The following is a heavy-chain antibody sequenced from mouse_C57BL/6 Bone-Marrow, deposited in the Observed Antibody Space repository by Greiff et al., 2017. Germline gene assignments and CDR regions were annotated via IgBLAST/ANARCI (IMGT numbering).Heavy chain of an antibody. V-gene: IGHV1-39*01. CDR3: SRDDDGLSY. Sequence: VQLQQSGPELVKPGASVKISCTASGYSFTDYNMNWVKQSHGKSLEWIGVINPNYGTTSYNQKFTGKATLTEDQSSSTAYMQHNRLTSEDSAFYYCSRDDDGLSYWGQGNLVTVSA. D-gene: IGHD2-4*01. J-gene: IGHJ3*01. CDR1: GYSFTDYN. CDR2: INPNYGTT.